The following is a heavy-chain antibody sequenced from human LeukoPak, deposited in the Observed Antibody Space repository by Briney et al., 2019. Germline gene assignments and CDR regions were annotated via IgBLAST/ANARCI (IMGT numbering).Heavy chain of an antibody. V-gene: IGHV3-74*01. Sequence: GGSLRLSCAASGFTFSGFWMHWVRQAPGKGLVWVSCISFDGSDATYADSVKGRFTISRDNAKNTLHLQMDSLTVEDTAVYYCARGRVNLDYWGQGTLVTVSS. CDR1: GFTFSGFW. J-gene: IGHJ4*02. CDR2: ISFDGSDA. CDR3: ARGRVNLDY.